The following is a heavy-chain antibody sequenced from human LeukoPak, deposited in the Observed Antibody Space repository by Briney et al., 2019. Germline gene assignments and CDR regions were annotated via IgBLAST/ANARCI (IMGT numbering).Heavy chain of an antibody. CDR2: IYYSGST. Sequence: SQTLSLTCTVSGGSISSGDYYWSWIRQPPGKGLEWIGYIYYSGSTYYNPSLKSRVTITVDTSKNQFSLKLSSVTGADTAVYYCARESSSSPGEYWGQGTLVTVSA. J-gene: IGHJ4*02. V-gene: IGHV4-30-4*08. D-gene: IGHD6-13*01. CDR1: GGSISSGDYY. CDR3: ARESSSSPGEY.